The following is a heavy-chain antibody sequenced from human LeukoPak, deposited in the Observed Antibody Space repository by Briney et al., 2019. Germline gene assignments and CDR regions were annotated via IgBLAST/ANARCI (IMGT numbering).Heavy chain of an antibody. CDR3: ARDLKDYSGSPYGGADY. V-gene: IGHV1-18*01. J-gene: IGHJ4*02. D-gene: IGHD1-26*01. CDR1: GYTFTSYG. Sequence: ASVKVSCKASGYTFTSYGISWVRQAPGQGLEWMGWISAYNGNTNYAQKLQGRVTMTTDTSTSTAYMELRSLRSDDTAVYYCARDLKDYSGSPYGGADYWGQGTLVTVSS. CDR2: ISAYNGNT.